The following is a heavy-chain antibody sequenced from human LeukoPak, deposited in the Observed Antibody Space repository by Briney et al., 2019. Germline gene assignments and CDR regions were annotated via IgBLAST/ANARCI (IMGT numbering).Heavy chain of an antibody. Sequence: GASVKVSCKASGYTFTSYYMHWARQAPGQGLEWMGWINPNSGDTNCAQKFQGSVTMTRDTSISTAYMELSRLRSDDTAVYYCARGYYDSSGYGYDNWGQGTLVTVSS. CDR2: INPNSGDT. J-gene: IGHJ4*02. D-gene: IGHD3-22*01. CDR3: ARGYYDSSGYGYDN. CDR1: GYTFTSYY. V-gene: IGHV1-2*02.